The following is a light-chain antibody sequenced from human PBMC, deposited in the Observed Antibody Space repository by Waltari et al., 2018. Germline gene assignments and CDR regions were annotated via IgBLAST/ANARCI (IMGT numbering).Light chain of an antibody. J-gene: IGKJ4*01. Sequence: EIVMTQSPATLSVSPGERATLSCRASQSVNSKLAWYQQKPSKAPRPLIYGASTRATDIPARFSGSGSGTDFTLTITSLQSEDFAVFHCQHYNNWPLTFGGGTKVEIK. V-gene: IGKV3-15*01. CDR3: QHYNNWPLT. CDR2: GAS. CDR1: QSVNSK.